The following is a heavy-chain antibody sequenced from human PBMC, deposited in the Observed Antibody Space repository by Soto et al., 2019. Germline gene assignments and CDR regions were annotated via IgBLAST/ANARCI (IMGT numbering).Heavy chain of an antibody. V-gene: IGHV4-61*01. CDR1: GGSVSNKTYY. CDR3: ASEGEYSYDYFDY. D-gene: IGHD5-18*01. Sequence: SETLSLTCSVSGGSVSNKTYYWSWIRQPPGKRLEWIGYVYYSGTTNYNPSLKSRVTISLDTSKNQFSLRLSSVTVADTAVYFCASEGEYSYDYFDYWGQGSLVTVSS. CDR2: VYYSGTT. J-gene: IGHJ4*02.